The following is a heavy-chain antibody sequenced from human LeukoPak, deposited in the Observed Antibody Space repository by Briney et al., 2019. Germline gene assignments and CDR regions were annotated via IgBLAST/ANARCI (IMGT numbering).Heavy chain of an antibody. D-gene: IGHD6-13*01. CDR2: IKQDGSEK. CDR1: GFTFSTYW. Sequence: SGGSLRLSCAASGFTFSTYWMSWVRQAPGKGLEWVANIKQDGSEKYYVDSVKGRFTISRDNAKDSLYLQMNSLRAEDTAMYYCARDSAGNDYWGQGTLVTVSS. J-gene: IGHJ4*02. CDR3: ARDSAGNDY. V-gene: IGHV3-7*01.